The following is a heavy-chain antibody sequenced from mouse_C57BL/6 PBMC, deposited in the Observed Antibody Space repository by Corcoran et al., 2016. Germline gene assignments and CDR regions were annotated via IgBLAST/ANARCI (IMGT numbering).Heavy chain of an antibody. D-gene: IGHD2-1*01. V-gene: IGHV1-26*01. CDR3: ARNNIYGNYPAWFAY. CDR1: GYTFTDYY. J-gene: IGHJ3*01. CDR2: INPNNGGT. Sequence: EVQLQQSGPELVKPGASVKISCKASGYTFTDYYMNWVKQSHGKSLEWIGDINPNNGGTSYNQKFKGKATLTVDKSSSTAYMELRSLTSEDSAVYYCARNNIYGNYPAWFAYWGQGTLVTVSA.